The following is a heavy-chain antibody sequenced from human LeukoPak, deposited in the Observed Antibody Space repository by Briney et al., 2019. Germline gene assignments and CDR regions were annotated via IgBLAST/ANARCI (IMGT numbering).Heavy chain of an antibody. Sequence: PGGSLRLSCAASGFTFSSYAMHWVRQAPGKGLEWVALIWDDGSKQYYADSVKGRFTISRDNSDNTMSLQMNSLRAEDTAVYYCARGGLEQLSHLLLDYWGQGSLVTVSS. CDR2: IWDDGSKQ. CDR1: GFTFSSYA. J-gene: IGHJ4*02. CDR3: ARGGLEQLSHLLLDY. D-gene: IGHD1-1*01. V-gene: IGHV3-33*01.